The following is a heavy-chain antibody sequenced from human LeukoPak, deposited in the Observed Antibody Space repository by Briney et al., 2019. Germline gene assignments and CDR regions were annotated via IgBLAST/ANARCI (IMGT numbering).Heavy chain of an antibody. Sequence: QTGGSLRLSCAASGFSFSSYAMTWVRQGPGKGLEWVSLISGSGTGTYYADSVKGRFTVSRDNSKNTVYLQMNSLRVEDTAIYYCVKVLTGCSGGPCYSGIDYWGQGALVIVSS. CDR3: VKVLTGCSGGPCYSGIDY. J-gene: IGHJ4*02. D-gene: IGHD2-15*01. V-gene: IGHV3-23*01. CDR1: GFSFSSYA. CDR2: ISGSGTGT.